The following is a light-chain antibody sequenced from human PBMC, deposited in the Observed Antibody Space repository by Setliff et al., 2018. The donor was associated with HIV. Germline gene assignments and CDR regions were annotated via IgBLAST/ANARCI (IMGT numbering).Light chain of an antibody. J-gene: IGLJ3*02. CDR3: GTWDSSLSAGV. CDR2: DNN. CDR1: SSNIGNNY. V-gene: IGLV1-51*01. Sequence: QSVLTQPPSVSAAPGQKVTISCSGSSSNIGNNYVSWYQQFPGTAPKLLIYDNNKRPSGIPDRFSGSKSGTSATLGITGLQTGDEADYYCGTWDSSLSAGVFGGGT.